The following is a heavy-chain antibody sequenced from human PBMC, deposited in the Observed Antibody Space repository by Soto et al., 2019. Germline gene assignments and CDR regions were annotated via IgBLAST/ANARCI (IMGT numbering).Heavy chain of an antibody. CDR3: ARGIVVVPAAIGWFDP. Sequence: SETLSLTCTVSGGSISSGDYYWSWIRQPPGKGLEWIGYIYYSGSTYYNPSLKSRVTISVDTSKNQFSLKLSSVTAADTAVYYCARGIVVVPAAIGWFDPWGQGTLVTVSS. J-gene: IGHJ5*02. CDR2: IYYSGST. V-gene: IGHV4-30-4*01. D-gene: IGHD2-2*01. CDR1: GGSISSGDYY.